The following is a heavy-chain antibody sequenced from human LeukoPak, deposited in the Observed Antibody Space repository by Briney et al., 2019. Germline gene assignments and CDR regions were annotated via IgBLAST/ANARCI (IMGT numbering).Heavy chain of an antibody. CDR2: LYSTESP. Sequence: NPSETLSLTCTVSGASLTNPTYYQWSWIRQAPGKGLELIGSLYSTESPKFNPSLRSRVTMSLDTSKNQFSLKLSSVTAEDSAVYYCARFKSGGWSYFDSWGQGTPVTVSS. J-gene: IGHJ4*02. CDR3: ARFKSGGWSYFDS. CDR1: GASLTNPTYY. D-gene: IGHD4-23*01. V-gene: IGHV4-61*01.